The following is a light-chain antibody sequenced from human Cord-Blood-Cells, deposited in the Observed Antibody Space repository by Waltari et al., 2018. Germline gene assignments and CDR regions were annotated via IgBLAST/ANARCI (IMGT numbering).Light chain of an antibody. V-gene: IGKV1-5*03. CDR3: QQYNSYPYT. J-gene: IGKJ2*01. CDR1: QSISSW. CDR2: KAS. Sequence: DIQMTQSPSTLSASVGDRVTITCRASQSISSWLAGYQHKPGKAPKLLIYKASSLESGGPSRFSGSGSGTEFTLTISSLQPDDFATYYCQQYNSYPYTFGQGTKLEIK.